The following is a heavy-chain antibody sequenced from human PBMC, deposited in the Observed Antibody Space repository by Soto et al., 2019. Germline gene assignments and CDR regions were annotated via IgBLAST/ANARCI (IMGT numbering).Heavy chain of an antibody. CDR1: GGSISSGGYS. CDR3: ARFRGPYYYGMDV. V-gene: IGHV4-30-2*01. J-gene: IGHJ6*02. D-gene: IGHD3-10*01. Sequence: SETLSLTCAVSGGSISSGGYSWSWIRQPPGKGLEWIGYIYHSGSTYYNPSLKSRVTISVDRSKNQFSLKLSSVTAADTAVYYCARFRGPYYYGMDVWGQGTTVTVSS. CDR2: IYHSGST.